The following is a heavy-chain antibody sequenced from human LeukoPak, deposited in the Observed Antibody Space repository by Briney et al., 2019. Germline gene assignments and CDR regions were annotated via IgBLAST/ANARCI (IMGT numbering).Heavy chain of an antibody. Sequence: GGSLRLSCTASGFTFTDAWMSWVREAPGKGLEWVGRIKRKSDGGTRDYAAPVKGRFTISRDDVENMLYLEMSSLKTEDTAVYYCTTDRFSWGQGTLVTVSS. V-gene: IGHV3-15*01. CDR1: GFTFTDAW. CDR2: IKRKSDGGTR. J-gene: IGHJ4*02. CDR3: TTDRFS. D-gene: IGHD3-3*01.